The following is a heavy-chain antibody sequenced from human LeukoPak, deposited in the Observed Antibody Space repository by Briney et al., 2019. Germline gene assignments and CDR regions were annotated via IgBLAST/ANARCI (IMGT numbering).Heavy chain of an antibody. D-gene: IGHD2-21*01. Sequence: SQTLSLTCAISGDSVSSNSAAWNWIRQSPSRGLEWLGSTYYRSKWYNDYAVSVKSRITINPDTSKNQFSLQLDSVTPEDTAVYYCCHSLSGRTGAFDIWGRGTVVTVSP. V-gene: IGHV6-1*01. J-gene: IGHJ3*02. CDR3: CHSLSGRTGAFDI. CDR2: TYYRSKWYN. CDR1: GDSVSSNSAA.